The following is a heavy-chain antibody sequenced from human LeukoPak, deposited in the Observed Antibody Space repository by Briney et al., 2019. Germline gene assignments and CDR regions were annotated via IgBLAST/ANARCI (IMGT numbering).Heavy chain of an antibody. V-gene: IGHV3-21*01. D-gene: IGHD6-19*01. J-gene: IGHJ4*02. CDR3: ARDPPRIAVAGTDNGY. Sequence: GGSLRLSCAASGFTFSSYSMNWVRQAPGKGLEWVSSISSSSSYIYYADSVKGRFTISRDNAKNSLYLQMNSLRAEDTAVYYCARDPPRIAVAGTDNGYWGQGTLVTVSS. CDR1: GFTFSSYS. CDR2: ISSSSSYI.